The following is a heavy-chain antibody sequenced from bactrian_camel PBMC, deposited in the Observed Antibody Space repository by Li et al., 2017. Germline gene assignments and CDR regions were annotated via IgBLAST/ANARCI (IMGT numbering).Heavy chain of an antibody. V-gene: IGHV3S6*01. CDR1: GYMKSRPC. CDR2: IYSDGMT. D-gene: IGHD2*01. Sequence: VQLVESGGGSVQAGGSLKISCVASGYMKSRPCMGWFRQAPGREREGVAIIYSDGMTNYAETVKGRFTIIRDNSETTLYLQMNALKPEDTAMYYCAADPGSGGSCSPNLPLTTDINYFVGQGTQVTVS. J-gene: IGHJ4*01.